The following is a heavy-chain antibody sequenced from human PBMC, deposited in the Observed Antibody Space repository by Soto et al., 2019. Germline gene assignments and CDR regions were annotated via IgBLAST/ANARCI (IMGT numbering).Heavy chain of an antibody. CDR1: GGTFSSYA. CDR3: ARCSGGSCYEDYFDY. J-gene: IGHJ4*02. CDR2: IIPIFGTA. Sequence: SVKVSCKASGGTFSSYAICWVRQAPGQGLEWMGGIIPIFGTANYAQKFQGRVTITADESTSTAYMELSSLRSEDTAVYYCARCSGGSCYEDYFDYWGQGTLVTVSS. V-gene: IGHV1-69*13. D-gene: IGHD2-15*01.